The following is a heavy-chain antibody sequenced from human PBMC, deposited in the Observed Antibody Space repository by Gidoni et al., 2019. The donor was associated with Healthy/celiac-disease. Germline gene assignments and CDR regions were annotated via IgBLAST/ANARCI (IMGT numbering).Heavy chain of an antibody. CDR1: GGSFSGYY. CDR3: ARGRITMVRGVRTHAFDI. CDR2: INHSGST. V-gene: IGHV4-34*01. Sequence: QVQLQQWGAGLLKPSETLSLTCAVYGGSFSGYYWSWIRQPPGKGLEWIGEINHSGSTNYNPSLKSRVTISVDTSKNQFSLKLSSVTAADTAVYYCARGRITMVRGVRTHAFDIWGQGTMVTVSS. D-gene: IGHD3-10*01. J-gene: IGHJ3*02.